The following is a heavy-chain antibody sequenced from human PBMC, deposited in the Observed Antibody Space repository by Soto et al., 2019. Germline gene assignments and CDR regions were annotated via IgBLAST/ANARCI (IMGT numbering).Heavy chain of an antibody. CDR1: GFTFSTYW. V-gene: IGHV3-74*01. CDR2: IKGDGSST. Sequence: EVQLVESGGGLVQPGGSLRLSCAASGFTFSTYWMHWIRQGPGKGLVWVSRIKGDGSSTSYADSVKGRFTISRDNAKNTVYLQMDSLRAEDTAVYYCARRGYGAWYCDLWGRGTLVTVSS. D-gene: IGHD5-18*01. CDR3: ARRGYGAWYCDL. J-gene: IGHJ2*01.